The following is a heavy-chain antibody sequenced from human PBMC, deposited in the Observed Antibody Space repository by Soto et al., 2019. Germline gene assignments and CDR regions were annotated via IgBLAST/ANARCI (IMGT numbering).Heavy chain of an antibody. CDR1: GYTFTSYV. Sequence: GSAVKACCKASGYTFTSYVISWVRQAPGQGLEWMGWISAYNGNTNYAQKLQGRVTMTTDTSTSTAYMALRRLRSDDTAAYYCAREFVDGYSGSLHYCGRRDLVIVSA. D-gene: IGHD6-25*01. CDR2: ISAYNGNT. J-gene: IGHJ4*02. V-gene: IGHV1-18*01. CDR3: AREFVDGYSGSLHY.